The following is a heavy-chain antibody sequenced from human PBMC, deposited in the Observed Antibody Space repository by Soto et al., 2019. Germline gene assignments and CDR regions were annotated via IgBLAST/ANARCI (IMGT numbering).Heavy chain of an antibody. CDR1: GYIFSRYW. CDR2: IYPGDSDT. J-gene: IGHJ6*02. V-gene: IGHV5-51*01. CDR3: ARQVWLVSGDSYYFGLDV. D-gene: IGHD6-19*01. Sequence: GESLKISCNGSGYIFSRYWIGWVRQMPGKGLEWMGIIYPGDSDTKYSPSFQGQVTISADKSISSAFLQWSRLKASDTAIYYCARQVWLVSGDSYYFGLDVWGQGTSVTVSS.